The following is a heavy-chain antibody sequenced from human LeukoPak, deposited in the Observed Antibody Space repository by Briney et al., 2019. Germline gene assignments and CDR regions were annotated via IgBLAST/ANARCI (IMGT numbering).Heavy chain of an antibody. J-gene: IGHJ4*02. D-gene: IGHD4-23*01. V-gene: IGHV3-11*06. Sequence: GGSLRLSCAASGFTFSDYYMSWIRQAPGKGLEWVSSISSSSSYIYYADSVKGRFTISRDNAKNSLYLQMNSLRAEDTAVYYCARDLSAVVRPFDYWGQGTLVTVSS. CDR3: ARDLSAVVRPFDY. CDR1: GFTFSDYY. CDR2: ISSSSSYI.